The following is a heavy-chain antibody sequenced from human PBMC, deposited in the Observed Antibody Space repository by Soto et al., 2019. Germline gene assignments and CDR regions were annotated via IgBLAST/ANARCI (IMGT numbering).Heavy chain of an antibody. J-gene: IGHJ4*02. D-gene: IGHD3-16*02. CDR1: GFPFSNYA. CDR3: GRAPSEYIWGSYLRYFEY. V-gene: IGHV3-23*01. Sequence: EVELLESGGAFIQPGGSLRLSCAASGFPFSNYAMAWVRQASGKGLEWVSGISGNSGHAFYADSVKGRFTSSRDNSRNTLFPQMGSLRAEETATYYCGRAPSEYIWGSYLRYFEYWGQGTLVAVSS. CDR2: ISGNSGHA.